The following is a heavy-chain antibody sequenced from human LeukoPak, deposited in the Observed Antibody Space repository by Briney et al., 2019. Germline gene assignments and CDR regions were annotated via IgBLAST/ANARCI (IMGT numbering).Heavy chain of an antibody. Sequence: PGGSLRLSCAASGVTFSSYAMSWVRQAPGKGLEWVSAISSTGGSTYYADSVKGRFTISRDNSKNTLFLQMNSLRAEDTAVYYCAKANRGNWIDFDSWGQGTLVTVSS. D-gene: IGHD1-1*01. J-gene: IGHJ4*01. V-gene: IGHV3-23*01. CDR3: AKANRGNWIDFDS. CDR2: ISSTGGST. CDR1: GVTFSSYA.